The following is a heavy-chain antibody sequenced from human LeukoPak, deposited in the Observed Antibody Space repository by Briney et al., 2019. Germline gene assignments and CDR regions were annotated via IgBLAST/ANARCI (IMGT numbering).Heavy chain of an antibody. CDR2: ISTSGGMI. J-gene: IGHJ4*02. CDR1: GFTFTDYA. D-gene: IGHD1-14*01. V-gene: IGHV3-23*01. Sequence: GSLRLSCAASGFTFTDYAMSWVRQAPGKGLEWVSSISTSGGMIYDADSVKGRFTISRDNSKNALYLQLSSLRAEDTAVYCATQYRAYYFDNWGQGTLVTVSS. CDR3: ATQYRAYYFDN.